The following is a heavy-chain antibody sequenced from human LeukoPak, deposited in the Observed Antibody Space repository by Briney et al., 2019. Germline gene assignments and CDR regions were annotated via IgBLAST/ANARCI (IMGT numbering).Heavy chain of an antibody. Sequence: PGGSLRLSCVVSGFMFSNYAMSWVRQAPRKGLEWVSGISGSGGSTHYVDSVKGRFTISRDNSKNTLYLQMNSLRAEDTAVYYCAKCPTYYYDSSGSNWFDPRGQGTLVTVSS. D-gene: IGHD3-22*01. J-gene: IGHJ5*02. CDR2: ISGSGGST. V-gene: IGHV3-23*01. CDR3: AKCPTYYYDSSGSNWFDP. CDR1: GFMFSNYA.